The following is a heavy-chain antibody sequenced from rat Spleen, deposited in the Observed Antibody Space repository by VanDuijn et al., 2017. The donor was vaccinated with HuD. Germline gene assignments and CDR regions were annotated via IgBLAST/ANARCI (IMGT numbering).Heavy chain of an antibody. J-gene: IGHJ4*01. CDR2: ISYEGSST. V-gene: IGHV5-22*01. CDR1: GFTFSDYY. Sequence: EVQLVESDGGLVQPGRSLKLSCVASGFTFSDYYMAWVRQAPKKGLEWVASISYEGSSTYYGDSVKGRFTISRDNAKSTLYLQMNSLRSEDTANYYCARHSSTYYVMDAWGQGASVTVSS. D-gene: IGHD1-2*01. CDR3: ARHSSTYYVMDA.